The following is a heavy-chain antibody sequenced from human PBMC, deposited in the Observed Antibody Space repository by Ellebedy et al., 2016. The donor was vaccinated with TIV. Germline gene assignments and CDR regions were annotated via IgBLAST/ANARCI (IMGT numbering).Heavy chain of an antibody. CDR2: IKQDGSEK. D-gene: IGHD4-17*01. CDR3: ARGRRDFADYPD. J-gene: IGHJ4*02. Sequence: GGSLRLSCAASGFTFSSYWMSWVRQAPGKGLEWVANIKQDGSEKYYVDSVKGRFTISTDSSRNSLSLQMTDLRVEDTAVYYCARGRRDFADYPDWGQGTLVTVSS. CDR1: GFTFSSYW. V-gene: IGHV3-7*01.